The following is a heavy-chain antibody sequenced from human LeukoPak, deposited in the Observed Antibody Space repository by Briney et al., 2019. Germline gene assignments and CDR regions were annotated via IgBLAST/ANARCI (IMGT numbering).Heavy chain of an antibody. D-gene: IGHD5-18*01. Sequence: GGSLRLSCAASGFTFSNYWMIWVRQAPGRGLEWVSVIYTVGNTYYAESVKGRFTISRDNSKNTLYLQMNSLRAEDTAVYYCARGYSYGYFDYWGQGTLVTVSS. V-gene: IGHV3-53*01. J-gene: IGHJ4*02. CDR2: IYTVGNT. CDR1: GFTFSNYW. CDR3: ARGYSYGYFDY.